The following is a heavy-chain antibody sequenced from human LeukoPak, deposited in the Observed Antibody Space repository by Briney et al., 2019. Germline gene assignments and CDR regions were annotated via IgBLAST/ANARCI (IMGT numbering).Heavy chain of an antibody. CDR3: ARDPITTENWFDP. D-gene: IGHD4-11*01. Sequence: SETLSLTCTVSGGSISSFYWSWIRRPPGKGLEWIGYIYYSGSTNYNPSLKSRVTISVDTSKNQFSLKLSSVTAADTAVYYCARDPITTENWFDPWGQGTLVTVSS. J-gene: IGHJ5*02. CDR1: GGSISSFY. CDR2: IYYSGST. V-gene: IGHV4-59*12.